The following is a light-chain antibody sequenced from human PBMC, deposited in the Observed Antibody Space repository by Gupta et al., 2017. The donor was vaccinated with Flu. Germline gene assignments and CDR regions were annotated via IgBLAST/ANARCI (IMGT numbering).Light chain of an antibody. CDR3: QQYNSYTGT. V-gene: IGKV1-5*03. J-gene: IGKJ1*01. Sequence: GDRVTITCRASQSITGWLAWYQQKPGKAPKLLIYKTSNLESVVPSRFSGSGPGTEFTLTISSLQPDDFATYYCQQYNSYTGTFGQGTKVEIK. CDR2: KTS. CDR1: QSITGW.